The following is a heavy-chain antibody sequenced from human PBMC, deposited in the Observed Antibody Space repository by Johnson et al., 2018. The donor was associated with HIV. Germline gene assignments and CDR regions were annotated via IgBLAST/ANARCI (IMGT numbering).Heavy chain of an antibody. CDR1: GFTFSSYA. CDR3: TTRLNSGTYWGNYDFDV. D-gene: IGHD1-26*01. CDR2: ISYDGSNK. Sequence: QVQLVESGGGLVQPGGSLRLSCAASGFTFSSYAMHWVRQAPGKGLEWVAVISYDGSNKYYADSVKGRFTISRYNSKKTLYLQMNNLKAEDTALYYCTTRLNSGTYWGNYDFDVWGQGTMVTVSS. V-gene: IGHV3-30*04. J-gene: IGHJ3*01.